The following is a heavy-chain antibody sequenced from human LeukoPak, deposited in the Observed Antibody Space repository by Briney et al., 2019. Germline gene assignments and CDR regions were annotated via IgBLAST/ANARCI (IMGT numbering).Heavy chain of an antibody. CDR2: IYTSGST. J-gene: IGHJ4*02. V-gene: IGHV4-4*07. CDR1: GDSINYSSYY. D-gene: IGHD1-1*01. CDR3: AREDWNGIINY. Sequence: SETLSLSCAVSGDSINYSSYYWSWIRQPAGKGLEWIGRIYTSGSTNYNPSLKSRVTMSVDTSKNQFSLKLSSVTAADTAVYYCAREDWNGIINYWGQGTLVTVSS.